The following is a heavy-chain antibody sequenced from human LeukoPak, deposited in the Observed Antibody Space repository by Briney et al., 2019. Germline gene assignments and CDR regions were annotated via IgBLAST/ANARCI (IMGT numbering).Heavy chain of an antibody. Sequence: GGSLRLSCAASGFTFIKYSMTWVRQAPGKGLEWVSAITGSGAFTDYADSVKGRFTISRDNSKNTLYLQMNSLRAEDTAVYYCAKSGLNRFDYWGQGTLVTVSS. CDR1: GFTFIKYS. V-gene: IGHV3-23*01. J-gene: IGHJ4*02. D-gene: IGHD2-15*01. CDR2: ITGSGAFT. CDR3: AKSGLNRFDY.